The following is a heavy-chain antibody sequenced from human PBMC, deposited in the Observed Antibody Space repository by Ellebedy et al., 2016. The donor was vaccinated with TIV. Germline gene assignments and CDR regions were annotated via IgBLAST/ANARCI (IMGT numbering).Heavy chain of an antibody. D-gene: IGHD1-26*01. CDR2: ISAGTGET. J-gene: IGHJ4*02. CDR1: SYSFTTYG. CDR3: ARGASWALLDQDFGGEDY. V-gene: IGHV1-18*01. Sequence: ASVKVSXKASSYSFTTYGIIWVREAPGQGLEWMGWISAGTGETKFAQKLQDRLTMTTDTSTSTAYMELRSLRSDDTAVYYCARGASWALLDQDFGGEDYWGQGTLVTVSS.